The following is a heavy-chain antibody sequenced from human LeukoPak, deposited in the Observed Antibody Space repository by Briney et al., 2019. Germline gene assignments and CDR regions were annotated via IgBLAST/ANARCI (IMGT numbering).Heavy chain of an antibody. CDR1: GFTFSSYG. CDR3: AKAGYYDSSGLYFGY. Sequence: GGSLRLSCAASGFTFSSYGMHWVRQAPGKGLEWVAFIRYDGSNKYYADSVKGRFTISRDNSKNTLYLQMNSLRAEDTAVYYCAKAGYYDSSGLYFGYWGQGTLVTVSS. D-gene: IGHD3-22*01. CDR2: IRYDGSNK. V-gene: IGHV3-30*02. J-gene: IGHJ4*02.